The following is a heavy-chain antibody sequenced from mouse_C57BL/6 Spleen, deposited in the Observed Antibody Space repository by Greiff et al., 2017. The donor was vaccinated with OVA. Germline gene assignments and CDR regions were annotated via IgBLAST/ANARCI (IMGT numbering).Heavy chain of an antibody. CDR1: GYTFTDYE. V-gene: IGHV1-15*01. Sequence: VKLMESGAELVRPGASVTLSCKASGYTFTDYEMHWVKQTPVHGLEWIGAIDPETGGTAYNQKFKGKAILTADKSSSTAYMELRSLTSENSAVYYCTVYGSSFAYWGQGTLVTVSA. CDR3: TVYGSSFAY. CDR2: IDPETGGT. J-gene: IGHJ3*01. D-gene: IGHD1-1*01.